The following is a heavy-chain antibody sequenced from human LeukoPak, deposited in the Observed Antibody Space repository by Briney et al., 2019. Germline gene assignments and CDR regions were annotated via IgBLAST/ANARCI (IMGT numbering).Heavy chain of an antibody. CDR2: IKSKTDGGTT. D-gene: IGHD6-19*01. Sequence: GGSLRLSCGGSGFTWSNVWMSWVGQALERGLEWVGRIKSKTDGGTTDYAAPVKGRFTISGDDSKNTLYLQMNSLKTEDPAVYYCTTDGYSIGWYLPRYYFDYWGQGTLVTVSS. CDR3: TTDGYSIGWYLPRYYFDY. J-gene: IGHJ4*02. V-gene: IGHV3-15*01. CDR1: GFTWSNVW.